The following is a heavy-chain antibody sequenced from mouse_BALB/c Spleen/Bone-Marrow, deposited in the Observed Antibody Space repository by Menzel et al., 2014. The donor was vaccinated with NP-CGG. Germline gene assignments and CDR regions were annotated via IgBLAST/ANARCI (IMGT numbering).Heavy chain of an antibody. CDR2: ISYSGTT. D-gene: IGHD1-2*01. CDR3: ARDYGYSWFAY. Sequence: VQLQQPGPGLVKPSQSLSLTCSVSGYSITSDYAWNWIRQFPGNKLEWMGYISYSGTTSYNPSLKSRISITRDTSKNQFFLQLNSVTTEDTATYFCARDYGYSWFAYWGQGTLVTVSA. J-gene: IGHJ3*01. CDR1: GYSITSDYA. V-gene: IGHV3-2*02.